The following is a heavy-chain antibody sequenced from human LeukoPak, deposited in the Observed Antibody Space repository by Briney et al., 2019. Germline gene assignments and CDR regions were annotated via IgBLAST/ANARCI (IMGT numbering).Heavy chain of an antibody. J-gene: IGHJ4*02. CDR1: GFTFSSYA. V-gene: IGHV3-23*01. Sequence: GGSLRLSCTASGFTFSSYAMYWVRQAPGKGLEWVSGIFGSGGSAHYADSVKGRFTISRDNPKNTLYLQMNSLRAEDTAAYFCAKRGVVIRVILVGFHKEAYYFDSWGQGALVTVSS. D-gene: IGHD3-22*01. CDR2: IFGSGGSA. CDR3: AKRGVVIRVILVGFHKEAYYFDS.